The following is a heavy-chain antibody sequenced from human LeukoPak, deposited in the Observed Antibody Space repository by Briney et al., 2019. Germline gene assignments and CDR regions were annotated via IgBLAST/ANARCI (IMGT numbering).Heavy chain of an antibody. Sequence: SETLSLTCAVYGGSFSGYYWSWIRQPPGKGLEWIGEINHSGGTNYNPSLKSRVTISVDTSKNQFSLKLSSVTAADTAVYHCARFSRAARPLRSPPWFDPWGQGTLVTVSS. CDR1: GGSFSGYY. V-gene: IGHV4-34*01. CDR2: INHSGGT. CDR3: ARFSRAARPLRSPPWFDP. J-gene: IGHJ5*02. D-gene: IGHD6-6*01.